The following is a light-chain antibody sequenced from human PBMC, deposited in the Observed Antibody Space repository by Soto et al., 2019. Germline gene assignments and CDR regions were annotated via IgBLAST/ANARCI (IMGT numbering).Light chain of an antibody. CDR3: QHYNSYSEA. CDR1: QSVSSK. J-gene: IGKJ1*01. Sequence: EIVITQSPVRLAVSPGESATLSCRATQSVSSKVAWYQQKSGQAPRLLIYSASTRATGISARFSGSGSGTEFTLTISSLQSDDFATYYCQHYNSYSEAFGQGTKVDIK. V-gene: IGKV3D-15*01. CDR2: SAS.